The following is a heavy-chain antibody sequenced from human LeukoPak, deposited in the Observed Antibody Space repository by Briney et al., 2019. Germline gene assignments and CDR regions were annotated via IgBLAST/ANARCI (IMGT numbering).Heavy chain of an antibody. CDR3: ARDRGTNYDFWSGPRDWFDP. CDR2: IYYIGST. CDR1: GRSMSIYY. Sequence: SETLSLTCTVSGRSMSIYYWSWIRQPPGKGLEWVGYIYYIGSTNYHPSLKSRVTISVDTSKNQFSLKLSSVTAADTAVYYCARDRGTNYDFWSGPRDWFDPWGQGTLVTVSS. V-gene: IGHV4-59*01. D-gene: IGHD3-3*01. J-gene: IGHJ5*02.